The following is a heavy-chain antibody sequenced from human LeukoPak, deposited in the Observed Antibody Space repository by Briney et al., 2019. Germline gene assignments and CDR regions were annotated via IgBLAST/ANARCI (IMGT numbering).Heavy chain of an antibody. Sequence: SETLSLTCAVYGGSFSGYYWSWIRQPPGKGLEWIGEINHSGSTNYNPSLKSRVTISVDTSKNQFSLKLSSVTAADTAVYYCARRIAAPWAYYYYGMDVWGQGTTVTVSS. CDR1: GGSFSGYY. CDR2: INHSGST. CDR3: ARRIAAPWAYYYYGMDV. J-gene: IGHJ6*02. D-gene: IGHD6-6*01. V-gene: IGHV4-34*01.